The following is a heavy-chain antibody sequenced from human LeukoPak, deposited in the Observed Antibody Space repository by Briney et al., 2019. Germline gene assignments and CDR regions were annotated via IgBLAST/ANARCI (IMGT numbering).Heavy chain of an antibody. Sequence: GGSLRLSCAASGFTVSSNYMSWVRQAPGKGLEWVSVIYSGGSTYYADSVKGRFTISRDNSKNTLYLQMNSLRAEDTAVYYCARFRYGSGRPTNYFDYWGQGTLVTVSS. CDR3: ARFRYGSGRPTNYFDY. V-gene: IGHV3-53*01. CDR2: IYSGGST. CDR1: GFTVSSNY. J-gene: IGHJ4*02. D-gene: IGHD3-10*01.